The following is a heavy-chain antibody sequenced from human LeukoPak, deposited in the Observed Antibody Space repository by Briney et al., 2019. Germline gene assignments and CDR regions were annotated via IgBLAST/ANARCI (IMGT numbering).Heavy chain of an antibody. CDR1: GYIFTSYW. CDR3: ARIGTHYGGNGDYYYGMDV. CDR2: IYPGDSDT. V-gene: IGHV5-51*01. D-gene: IGHD4-23*01. J-gene: IGHJ6*02. Sequence: GESLKISCKGSGYIFTSYWIGWVRQLHGKGLEWMGIIYPGDSDTRYSPSFQGQVTISADKSISTAYLQWSSLKASDTAMYYCARIGTHYGGNGDYYYGMDVWGQGTTVTVSS.